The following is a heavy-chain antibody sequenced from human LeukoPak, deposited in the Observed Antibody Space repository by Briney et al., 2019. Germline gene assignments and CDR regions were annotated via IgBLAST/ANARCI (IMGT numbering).Heavy chain of an antibody. D-gene: IGHD2-15*01. CDR3: ARGDIVVVVAAGAHEGNYYMDV. V-gene: IGHV4-34*01. J-gene: IGHJ6*03. CDR1: GGSFSGYY. CDR2: INHSGST. Sequence: PSETLSLTCAVYGGSFSGYYWTWIRQPPGKGLEWIGEINHSGSTNYNPSLKSRVTTSVDTSKNQFSLKLSSVTAADTAVYYCARGDIVVVVAAGAHEGNYYMDVWGKGTTVTVSS.